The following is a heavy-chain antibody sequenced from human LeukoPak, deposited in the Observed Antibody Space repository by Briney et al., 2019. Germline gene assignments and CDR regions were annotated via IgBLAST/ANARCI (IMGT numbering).Heavy chain of an antibody. J-gene: IGHJ4*02. CDR3: ARDLSSGWFAFDY. V-gene: IGHV3-21*01. Sequence: GGSLRLSCAASGFTFSSYSMNWVRQAPGKGLEWVSSISSSSSYIYYADSVKGRFTISRDNAKNSLYLQMISLRAEDTAVYYCARDLSSGWFAFDYWGQGTLVTVSS. CDR2: ISSSSSYI. D-gene: IGHD6-19*01. CDR1: GFTFSSYS.